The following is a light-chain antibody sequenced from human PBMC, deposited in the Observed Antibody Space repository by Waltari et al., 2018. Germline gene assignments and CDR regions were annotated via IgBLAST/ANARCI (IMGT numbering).Light chain of an antibody. V-gene: IGKV2-28*01. Sequence: IVVTQSPLSLSVTPGEPASISCRSSQSLLHGNGHTYLDWYPQKPGQSPQLLISYVSNRASGVPDRFSGSGSGTDFTLKISRVEAEDVGIYYCMQAVQVPLTFGGGTKVEIK. J-gene: IGKJ4*01. CDR1: QSLLHGNGHTY. CDR2: YVS. CDR3: MQAVQVPLT.